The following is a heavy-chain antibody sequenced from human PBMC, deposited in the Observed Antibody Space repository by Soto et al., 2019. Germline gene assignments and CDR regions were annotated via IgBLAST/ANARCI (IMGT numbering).Heavy chain of an antibody. CDR1: GGSISSGDYY. CDR2: IYYSGST. D-gene: IGHD4-4*01. Sequence: SETLSLTCTVSGGSISSGDYYWSWIRQPPGKGLEWIGYIYYSGSTYYNPSLKSRVTISVDTSKDQFSLKLSSVTAADTAVYYCASYSKYEPHVFDIWGQGTMVTVSS. J-gene: IGHJ3*02. V-gene: IGHV4-30-4*01. CDR3: ASYSKYEPHVFDI.